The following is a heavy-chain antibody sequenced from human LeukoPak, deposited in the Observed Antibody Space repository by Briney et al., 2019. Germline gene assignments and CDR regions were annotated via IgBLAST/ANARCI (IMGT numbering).Heavy chain of an antibody. V-gene: IGHV4-59*01. D-gene: IGHD6-19*01. J-gene: IGHJ4*02. CDR3: VSGTWLVGDY. Sequence: SETLSLTCTVSGGSISSYYWSWIRQPPGKGLEWIGYIYYSGSTNYNPSLKSRVTISVDTSKNQFSLKLSSVTAADTAVYYCVSGTWLVGDYWGQGTLVTVSS. CDR1: GGSISSYY. CDR2: IYYSGST.